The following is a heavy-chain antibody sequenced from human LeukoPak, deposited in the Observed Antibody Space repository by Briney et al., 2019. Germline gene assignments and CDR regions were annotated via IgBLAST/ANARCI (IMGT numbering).Heavy chain of an antibody. Sequence: GGSLRLSCAASGFAFSSYGMSWVRQAPGEGLEWVSAISGSGGSTYYADSVKGRFTISRDNSKNTLYLQMNSLRAEDTAVYYCAKPFDPLINYDSSGYFDLWGRGTLVTVSS. V-gene: IGHV3-23*01. CDR3: AKPFDPLINYDSSGYFDL. CDR1: GFAFSSYG. J-gene: IGHJ2*01. CDR2: ISGSGGST. D-gene: IGHD3-22*01.